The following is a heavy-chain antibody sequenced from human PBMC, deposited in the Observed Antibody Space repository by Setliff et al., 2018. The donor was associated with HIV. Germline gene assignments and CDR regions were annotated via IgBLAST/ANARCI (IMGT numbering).Heavy chain of an antibody. D-gene: IGHD2-2*01. Sequence: SETLSLTCTVSGGSVSSGSYYWSWIRQPAGKGLEWIGRIYTSGSTNYNPSLKSRVTMSVDTSKNQFSLKLTSVTAADTAVYYCARGGGNSCDPWGQGTLVTVSS. CDR3: ARGGGNSCDP. V-gene: IGHV4-61*02. J-gene: IGHJ5*02. CDR1: GGSVSSGSYY. CDR2: IYTSGST.